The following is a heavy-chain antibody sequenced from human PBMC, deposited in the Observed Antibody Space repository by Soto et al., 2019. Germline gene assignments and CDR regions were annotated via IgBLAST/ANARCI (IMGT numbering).Heavy chain of an antibody. CDR2: INDDGSER. CDR1: GFTFSTHG. V-gene: IGHV3-7*05. J-gene: IGHJ4*02. CDR3: AKDVR. Sequence: EVQLVESGGDLVQPGGSLRLSCAASGFTFSTHGMSWVRQAPGKGLEWVANINDDGSERNYADSVRGRFSVSRDNAKNSLFLQMNGLRVEDTALYYCAKDVRWGQGTQVTVSS.